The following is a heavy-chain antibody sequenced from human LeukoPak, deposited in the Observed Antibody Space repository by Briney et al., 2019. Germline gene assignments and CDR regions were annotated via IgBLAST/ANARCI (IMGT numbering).Heavy chain of an antibody. D-gene: IGHD3-16*01. Sequence: GGSLRLSCAASGFTFSSYGMHWVRQAPGKGLEWVAFIRYDGSNKYYADSVKGRFTISRDNPKNTLYLQMNSLRAEDTAVYYCAKDPRLRYYYYMDVWGKGTTVTVSS. CDR2: IRYDGSNK. V-gene: IGHV3-30*02. CDR3: AKDPRLRYYYYMDV. CDR1: GFTFSSYG. J-gene: IGHJ6*03.